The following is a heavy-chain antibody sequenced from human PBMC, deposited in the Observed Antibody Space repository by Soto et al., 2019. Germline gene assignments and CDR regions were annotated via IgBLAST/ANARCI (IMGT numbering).Heavy chain of an antibody. CDR3: ARQRLWYSSSSDYYYGMDV. V-gene: IGHV5-10-1*01. CDR1: GYSFTSYW. D-gene: IGHD6-6*01. CDR2: IDPSDSYT. J-gene: IGHJ6*02. Sequence: PGESLKISCKGSGYSFTSYWISWVRQMPGKGLEWMGRIDPSDSYTNYSPSFQGHVTISADKSISTAYLQWSSLKASDTAMYYCARQRLWYSSSSDYYYGMDVWGQGTTVTV.